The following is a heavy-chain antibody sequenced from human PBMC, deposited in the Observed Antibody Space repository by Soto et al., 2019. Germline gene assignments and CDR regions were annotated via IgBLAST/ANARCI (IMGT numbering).Heavy chain of an antibody. J-gene: IGHJ6*03. CDR3: AKDTTHYTKDIVVVPAAFGYMDV. Sequence: GGSLRLSCAASGFTFSSYAMSWVRQAPGKGLEWVSAISGSGGSTYYADSVKGRFTISRDNSKNTLYLQMNSLRAEDTAVYYCAKDTTHYTKDIVVVPAAFGYMDVWGKGTTVTVSS. CDR1: GFTFSSYA. V-gene: IGHV3-23*01. CDR2: ISGSGGST. D-gene: IGHD2-2*01.